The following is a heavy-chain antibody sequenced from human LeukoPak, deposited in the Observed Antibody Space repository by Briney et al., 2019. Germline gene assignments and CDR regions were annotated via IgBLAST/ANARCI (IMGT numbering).Heavy chain of an antibody. Sequence: GGSLRLSCAASGFTFSSYSMNWVHQAPGKGLEWVSSISSSSSYIYYADSVKGRFTISRDNAKNSLYLQMNSLRAEDTAVYYRASDVVVVAATQEVDVWGQGTTVTVSS. D-gene: IGHD2-15*01. CDR3: ASDVVVVAATQEVDV. CDR2: ISSSSSYI. J-gene: IGHJ6*02. CDR1: GFTFSSYS. V-gene: IGHV3-21*01.